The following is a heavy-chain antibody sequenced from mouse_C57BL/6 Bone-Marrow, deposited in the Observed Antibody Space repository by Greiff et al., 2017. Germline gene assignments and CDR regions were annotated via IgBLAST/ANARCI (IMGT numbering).Heavy chain of an antibody. D-gene: IGHD2-2*01. CDR1: EYEFPSHD. CDR3: ARHGYDGDYAMDY. Sequence: EVKLVESGGGLVQPGESLKLSCESNEYEFPSHDMSWVRKTPEKRLELVAAINSDGGSTYYPDTMERRFIISRDNTKKTLYLQLRSLRSEDTAVYYCARHGYDGDYAMDYWGQGTSVTVYS. J-gene: IGHJ4*01. V-gene: IGHV5-2*01. CDR2: INSDGGST.